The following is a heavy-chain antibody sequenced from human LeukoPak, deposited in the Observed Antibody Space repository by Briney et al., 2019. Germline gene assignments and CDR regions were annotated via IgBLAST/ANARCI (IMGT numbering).Heavy chain of an antibody. CDR1: AYTFTNYH. CDR2: INPDTGDK. CDR3: ARTTSMTASGYAY. Sequence: ASVKVSCKASAYTFTNYHINWVRQASGQGLDWMTWINPDTGDKGYARKFQDRVTITTDTSISTAYMELSSLSSEDTAVYFCARTTSMTASGYAYWRQGTLVTVSS. V-gene: IGHV1-8*03. D-gene: IGHD2-2*01. J-gene: IGHJ4*02.